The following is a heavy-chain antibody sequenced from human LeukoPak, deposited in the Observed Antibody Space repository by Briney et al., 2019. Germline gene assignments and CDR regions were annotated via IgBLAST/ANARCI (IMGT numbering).Heavy chain of an antibody. Sequence: GASVKVSCKASRYTVTRYYMHRVGQAPGHGLEWMGGIIPIFGTAKYAQKFQGRVTITADESTSTAYMELSSLRSEDTAVYYCARDRGYSYGYLYYFDYWGQGTLVTVSS. CDR1: RYTVTRYY. D-gene: IGHD5-18*01. CDR2: IIPIFGTA. J-gene: IGHJ4*02. V-gene: IGHV1-69*13. CDR3: ARDRGYSYGYLYYFDY.